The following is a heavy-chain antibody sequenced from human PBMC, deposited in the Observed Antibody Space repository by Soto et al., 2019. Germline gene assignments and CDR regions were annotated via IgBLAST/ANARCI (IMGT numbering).Heavy chain of an antibody. CDR3: ARDYFAYSGGHYYGMDV. Sequence: GGSLRLSCAASGFTFSSYAMHWVRQAPGKGLEWVAVISYDGSNKYYADSVKGRFTISRDNSKNTLYLQMNSLRAEDTAVYYCARDYFAYSGGHYYGMDVWGQGTTVTVSS. CDR2: ISYDGSNK. V-gene: IGHV3-30-3*01. CDR1: GFTFSSYA. D-gene: IGHD2-21*01. J-gene: IGHJ6*02.